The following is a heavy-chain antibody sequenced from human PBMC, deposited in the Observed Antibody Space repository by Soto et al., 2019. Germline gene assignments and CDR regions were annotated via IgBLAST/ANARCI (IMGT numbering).Heavy chain of an antibody. CDR2: INHSGST. CDR1: GGPFSGYS. CDR3: ARVGGSCSSTSCYQPYYYYGMDV. J-gene: IGHJ6*01. Sequence: SETLSLTCAVYGGPFSGYSWSWIRQPPGKGLEWIGEINHSGSTNYNPSLKSRVTISVDTSKNQFSLKLSSVTAADTAVYYCARVGGSCSSTSCYQPYYYYGMDVWGQGTTVT. D-gene: IGHD2-2*01. V-gene: IGHV4-34*01.